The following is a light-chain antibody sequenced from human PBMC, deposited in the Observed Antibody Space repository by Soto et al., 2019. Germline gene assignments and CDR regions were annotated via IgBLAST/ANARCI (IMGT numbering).Light chain of an antibody. Sequence: DIVMTQSPLSLPVTPGEPASISCRSSQSLLHSNGYNYLDWYLQKPGQSPQLLIYSRSNRASGVPDRFSGSGSGTDFTLKISRVEAEDVGVYYCMQALQTPWTFGQGTKVEI. V-gene: IGKV2-28*01. CDR2: SRS. J-gene: IGKJ1*01. CDR1: QSLLHSNGYNY. CDR3: MQALQTPWT.